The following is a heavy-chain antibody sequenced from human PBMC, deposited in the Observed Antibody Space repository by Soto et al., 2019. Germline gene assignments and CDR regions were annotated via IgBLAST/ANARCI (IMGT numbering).Heavy chain of an antibody. D-gene: IGHD3-16*02. J-gene: IGHJ5*02. Sequence: PSQTLALTWVISGDSVSSNSAAWNWIRQSPRRDLEWLGRTYYRSKWYFDYALSVKSRITINPDTSKNQFSLHLNSVTAEDTVVYYCARDEIVVASTLFDPRGQGNQLTVSS. V-gene: IGHV6-1*01. CDR2: TYYRSKWYF. CDR3: ARDEIVVASTLFDP. CDR1: GDSVSSNSAA.